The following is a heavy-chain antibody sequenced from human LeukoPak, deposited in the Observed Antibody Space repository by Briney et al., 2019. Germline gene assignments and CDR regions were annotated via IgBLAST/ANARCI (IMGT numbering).Heavy chain of an antibody. CDR1: GFTFSSYA. CDR3: AKGPYGSGSYTNFDY. J-gene: IGHJ4*02. Sequence: GGSLRLSCAASGFTFSSYAMSWVRQAPGKGLEWVSAISGSGGSTYYADSVKGRFTISRDNSKNTLYLQMNSLRAEDTAVYYCAKGPYGSGSYTNFDYWGQGTLVTVSS. D-gene: IGHD3-10*01. CDR2: ISGSGGST. V-gene: IGHV3-23*01.